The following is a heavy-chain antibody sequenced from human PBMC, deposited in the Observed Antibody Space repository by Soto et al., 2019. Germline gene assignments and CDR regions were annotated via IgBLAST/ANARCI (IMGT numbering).Heavy chain of an antibody. V-gene: IGHV2-5*01. J-gene: IGHJ4*02. CDR2: IYWNDNK. CDR3: ENLNTSGYYFDY. Sequence: SGPTLVNPTQTLTLTCTFSGFSLTTSQVGVGWIRQPPGKALEWLAHIYWNDNKYYSLSLKNRLTINKDTSNNQVVLTMTNMDPVDTATYYCENLNTSGYYFDYWGQAARVTVSS. D-gene: IGHD3-3*01. CDR1: GFSLTTSQVG.